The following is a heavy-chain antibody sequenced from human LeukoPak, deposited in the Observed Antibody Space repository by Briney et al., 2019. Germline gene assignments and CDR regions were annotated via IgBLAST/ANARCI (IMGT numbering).Heavy chain of an antibody. V-gene: IGHV3-30-3*01. CDR2: ISYDGSNR. Sequence: GGSLRLSCAASGFTFSSYAIHGVRQAPGKGLEWLAVISYDGSNRYYADSVKGRFTISRDNSKNTLFLQMNSLRVEDTAVYHCARAVRYFDWFSPTPLDYWGQGTLVTVSS. D-gene: IGHD3-9*01. CDR1: GFTFSSYA. CDR3: ARAVRYFDWFSPTPLDY. J-gene: IGHJ4*02.